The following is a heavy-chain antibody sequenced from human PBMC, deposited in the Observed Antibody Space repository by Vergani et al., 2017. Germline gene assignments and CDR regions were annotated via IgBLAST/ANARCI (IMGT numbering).Heavy chain of an antibody. D-gene: IGHD3/OR15-3a*01. CDR3: ARDQTHYDFWSGLGV. CDR1: GFSFSDHY. J-gene: IGHJ6*04. CDR2: LTASGSGI. Sequence: QVQLVESGGGLVKPGGSLRLSCAASGFSFSDHYMTWIRQALGKGLEWVSGLTASGSGISYADSVRGRFTISRDNSKNTLFLQMDSLRAEDTAVYYCARDQTHYDFWSGLGVWGTGTTVTVSS. V-gene: IGHV3-11*04.